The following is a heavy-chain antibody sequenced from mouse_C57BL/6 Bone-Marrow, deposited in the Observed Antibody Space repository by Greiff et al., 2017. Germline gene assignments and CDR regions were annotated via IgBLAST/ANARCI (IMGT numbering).Heavy chain of an antibody. CDR3: SSPYYYVSTPFAY. Sequence: QVQLQQSGAELAKPGASVKLSCKASGYTFTSYWMHWVKQRPGQGLEWIGYINPSSGYTKYNQKFKDKATLTADKSSSTAYMQLSSLTYEDSAVYYCSSPYYYVSTPFAYWGQGTLVTVSA. J-gene: IGHJ3*01. CDR2: INPSSGYT. CDR1: GYTFTSYW. D-gene: IGHD1-1*01. V-gene: IGHV1-7*01.